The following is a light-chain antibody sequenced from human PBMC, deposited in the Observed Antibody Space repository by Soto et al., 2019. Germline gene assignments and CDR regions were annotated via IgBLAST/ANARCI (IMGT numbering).Light chain of an antibody. CDR3: SSFTSSSTLPYV. CDR2: EVT. V-gene: IGLV2-14*01. Sequence: QSALTQPASVSGSPGQSITISCTGTSSDVGSYNYVSWYQQHPGKAPKLMIFEVTNRPSGVSHRFSGSKSGNTASLTISGLQAEDEADYYCSSFTSSSTLPYVFGTGTKLTVL. CDR1: SSDVGSYNY. J-gene: IGLJ1*01.